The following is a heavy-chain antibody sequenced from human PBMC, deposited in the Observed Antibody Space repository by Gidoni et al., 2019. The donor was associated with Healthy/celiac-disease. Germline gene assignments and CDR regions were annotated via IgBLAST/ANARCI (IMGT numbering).Heavy chain of an antibody. V-gene: IGHV4-34*01. CDR3: ARSGATTRWYFDL. D-gene: IGHD1-26*01. J-gene: IGHJ2*01. Sequence: QFQLQRWGAGLLKPSEPLSLTCAAFVGSFSGYYWSWIRQPPGKGLEWIGEINHSGSTNYNPSLKSRVTISVDTSKNQFSLKLSSVTAADTAVYYCARSGATTRWYFDLWGRGTLVTVSS. CDR1: VGSFSGYY. CDR2: INHSGST.